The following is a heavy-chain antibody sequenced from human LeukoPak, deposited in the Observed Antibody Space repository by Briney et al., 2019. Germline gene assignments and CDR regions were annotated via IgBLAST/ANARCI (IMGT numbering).Heavy chain of an antibody. J-gene: IGHJ4*02. CDR2: INHSGST. CDR3: ARASEYCSGGSCYNPGFDY. V-gene: IGHV4-34*01. CDR1: GGSFSGYY. Sequence: SETLSLTCAVYGGSFSGYYWSWIRQPPGKGLEWIGEINHSGSTNYNPSLKSRVTISVDTSKNQFSLKLSSVAAADTAVYYCARASEYCSGGSCYNPGFDYWGQGTLVTVSS. D-gene: IGHD2-15*01.